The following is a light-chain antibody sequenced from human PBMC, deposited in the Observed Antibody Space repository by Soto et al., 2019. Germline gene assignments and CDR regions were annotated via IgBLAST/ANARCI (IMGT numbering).Light chain of an antibody. CDR2: KAS. V-gene: IGKV1-5*03. CDR3: QKYSPSSART. CDR1: QNIGSW. Sequence: DIQMTQSPSTLSASVGDRVTVTCRASQNIGSWVAWYQQKPGKAPNLLIYKASTLEKGVPSRFSGTGCGIEFTLTTRSLQPDDFAPYYCQKYSPSSARTFGQGTKVEVK. J-gene: IGKJ1*01.